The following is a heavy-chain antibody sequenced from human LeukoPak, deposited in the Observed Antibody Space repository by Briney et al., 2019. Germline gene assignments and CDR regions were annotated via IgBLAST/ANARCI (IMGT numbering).Heavy chain of an antibody. Sequence: GGSLRLSCAASRFTFSTYWMNWVRQAPGKGLEWVANIKQDGGEKYYVDSVKGRFTISRDNAKNSLYQQMHSLRAEDTAVYYCARGTEGFDYWGQGTLVTVSS. V-gene: IGHV3-7*01. CDR2: IKQDGGEK. CDR1: RFTFSTYW. J-gene: IGHJ4*02. CDR3: ARGTEGFDY.